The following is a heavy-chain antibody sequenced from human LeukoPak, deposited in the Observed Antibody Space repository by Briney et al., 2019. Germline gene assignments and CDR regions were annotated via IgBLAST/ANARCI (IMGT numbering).Heavy chain of an antibody. Sequence: GGSLRLSCAASGFTFSSYGMHRVRQAPGKGLEWVAVIWYDGSNKYYADSVKGRFTISRDNSKNTLYLQMNSLRAEDTAVYYCARDHQSAQWLSQGIYYYYYGMDVWGQGTTVTVSS. V-gene: IGHV3-33*01. D-gene: IGHD6-19*01. CDR3: ARDHQSAQWLSQGIYYYYYGMDV. CDR1: GFTFSSYG. CDR2: IWYDGSNK. J-gene: IGHJ6*02.